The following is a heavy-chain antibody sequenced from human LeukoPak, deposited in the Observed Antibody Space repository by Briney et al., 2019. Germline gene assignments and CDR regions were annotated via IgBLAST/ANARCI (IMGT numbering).Heavy chain of an antibody. D-gene: IGHD1-26*01. CDR3: ARGGAPAVYFDY. Sequence: GGSLRLSCAASGFSFSSYGMHWIRQAPGKGLEWVALISHAGSNEYYAASVKGRFTIARDNCNNTFYLQMNSLRPEDTAVYYCARGGAPAVYFDYWGQGALVIVSS. J-gene: IGHJ4*02. CDR2: ISHAGSNE. CDR1: GFSFSSYG. V-gene: IGHV3-30*03.